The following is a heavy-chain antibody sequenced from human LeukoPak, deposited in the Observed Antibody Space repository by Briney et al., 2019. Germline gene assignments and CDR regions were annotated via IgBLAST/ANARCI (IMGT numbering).Heavy chain of an antibody. V-gene: IGHV3-11*01. Sequence: GGSLRLSCAASGFIFSDYYMNWIRQAPGKGLEWVSHINGGGTTKYYADSVRGRFTLSRDNAKNTLYLQMNNLRAEETAVYYCTRGVFSDVWGTGTTVTVSS. J-gene: IGHJ6*04. CDR2: INGGGTTK. CDR1: GFIFSDYY. CDR3: TRGVFSDV.